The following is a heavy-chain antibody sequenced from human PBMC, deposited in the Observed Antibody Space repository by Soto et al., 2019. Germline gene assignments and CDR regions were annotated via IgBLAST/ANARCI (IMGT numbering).Heavy chain of an antibody. V-gene: IGHV3-23*01. CDR3: AKDPISSTPIMTLTDNWFDP. CDR2: ISGSGGST. J-gene: IGHJ5*02. D-gene: IGHD6-13*01. Sequence: PGGSLRLSCAASGFTFSSYAMSWVRQAPGKWLEWVSAISGSGGSTYYADSVKGRFTISRDNSKNTLYLQMNSLRAEDTAVYYCAKDPISSTPIMTLTDNWFDPWGQGXLVTVSS. CDR1: GFTFSSYA.